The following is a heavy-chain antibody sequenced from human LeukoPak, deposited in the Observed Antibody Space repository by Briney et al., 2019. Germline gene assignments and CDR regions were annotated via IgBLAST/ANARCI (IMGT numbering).Heavy chain of an antibody. Sequence: GGSLRLSCAASGLSFSGSGMHWVRQAPGKGLEWLTFIQYDGSSIYYADSVKGRFTISRDNAKNSLYLQMNSLRAEDTAVYYCARAHPGDYSDFQFDYWGQGTLVTVSS. V-gene: IGHV3-30*02. CDR1: GLSFSGSG. D-gene: IGHD4-11*01. CDR3: ARAHPGDYSDFQFDY. J-gene: IGHJ4*02. CDR2: IQYDGSSI.